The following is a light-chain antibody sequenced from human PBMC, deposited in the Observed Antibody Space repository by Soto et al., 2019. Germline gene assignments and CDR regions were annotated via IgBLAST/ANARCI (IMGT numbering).Light chain of an antibody. Sequence: EIVMTQSPATLSVSPGERATLSCRASQSVSSNLAWYQQQPGQAPRLLIYGASTRATGIPARCSGSGSGTEFTLTISSLQSEYFAVYYCQQYKNWPPYTFGQGTQLEIK. CDR1: QSVSSN. CDR2: GAS. CDR3: QQYKNWPPYT. V-gene: IGKV3-15*01. J-gene: IGKJ2*01.